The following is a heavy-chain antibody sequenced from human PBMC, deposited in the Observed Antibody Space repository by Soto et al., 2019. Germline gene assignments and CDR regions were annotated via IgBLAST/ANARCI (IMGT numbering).Heavy chain of an antibody. CDR3: ARDPDFWSGYWRHNWFDP. Sequence: ASVKISCKASGYTFTSYGISWVRQAPGQGLEWMGWISAYNGNTNYAQKLQGRVTMTTDTSTSTAYMELRSLRSDDTAVYYCARDPDFWSGYWRHNWFDPFGQGTLVTVS. CDR1: GYTFTSYG. CDR2: ISAYNGNT. J-gene: IGHJ5*02. V-gene: IGHV1-18*04. D-gene: IGHD3-3*01.